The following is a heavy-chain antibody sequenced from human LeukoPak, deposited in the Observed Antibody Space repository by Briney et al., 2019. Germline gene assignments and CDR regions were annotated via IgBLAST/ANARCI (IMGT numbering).Heavy chain of an antibody. V-gene: IGHV5-51*01. CDR2: VYPGDSST. CDR3: VRLTDYYDSSGYYRNYNWFDP. CDR1: GYSFGNYW. J-gene: IGHJ5*02. D-gene: IGHD3-22*01. Sequence: ESLKISCRGSGYSFGNYWIAWVRQMPGKGLEWMGIVYPGDSSTKYSPSFQGQVTISVDRSINTAYLQWSSLTASDTAMYYCVRLTDYYDSSGYYRNYNWFDPWGQGTLVTVSS.